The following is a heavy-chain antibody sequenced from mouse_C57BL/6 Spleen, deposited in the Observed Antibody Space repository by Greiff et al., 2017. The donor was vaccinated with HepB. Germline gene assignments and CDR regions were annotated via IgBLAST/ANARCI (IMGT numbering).Heavy chain of an antibody. Sequence: QVQLQQPGAELVRPGSSVKLSCKASGYTFTSYWMHWVKQRPIQGLEWIGNIDPSDSETHYNQKFKDKATLTVDKSSSTAYMQLSSLTSEDSAVYYCARGGQLRPHFDYWGQGTTLTVSS. CDR2: IDPSDSET. D-gene: IGHD3-2*02. CDR1: GYTFTSYW. CDR3: ARGGQLRPHFDY. J-gene: IGHJ2*01. V-gene: IGHV1-52*01.